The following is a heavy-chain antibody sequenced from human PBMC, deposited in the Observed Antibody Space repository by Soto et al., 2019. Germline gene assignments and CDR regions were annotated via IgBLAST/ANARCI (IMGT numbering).Heavy chain of an antibody. D-gene: IGHD7-27*01. CDR1: GFAFDNYA. Sequence: PGGSVRLSCAAYGFAFDNYAMAWVRQAPGKGLEWVSSIVTSYQGTFYSDSVRGRFTVSRDSSKNSLFLQMNSLSAEDTAVYYCAKGKSRGEIDWSDPSGPAPLVSLSP. V-gene: IGHV3-23*05. CDR3: AKGKSRGEIDWSDP. CDR2: IVTSYQGT. J-gene: IGHJ5*02.